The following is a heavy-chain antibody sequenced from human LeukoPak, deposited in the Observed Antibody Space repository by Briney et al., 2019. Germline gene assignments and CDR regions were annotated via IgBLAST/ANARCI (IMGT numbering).Heavy chain of an antibody. J-gene: IGHJ3*01. CDR2: ISGNYGST. D-gene: IGHD2-21*02. Sequence: GGSLRLSCAASGFTFSSNAMSWVRQAPGKGLEWVSTISGNYGSTYYADSVKGRFTISRDNFKNTVFLRMNSLRAEDTAVYYCAKVVLLLTASDAFDFWGQGTKVTVSS. CDR1: GFTFSSNA. V-gene: IGHV3-23*01. CDR3: AKVVLLLTASDAFDF.